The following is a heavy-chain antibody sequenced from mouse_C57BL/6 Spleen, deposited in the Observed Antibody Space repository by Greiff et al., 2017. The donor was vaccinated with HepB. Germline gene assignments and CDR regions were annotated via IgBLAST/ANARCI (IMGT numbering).Heavy chain of an antibody. D-gene: IGHD2-1*01. Sequence: QVQLQQPGAELVRPGTSVKLSCKASGYTFTSYWMHWVKQRPGQGLEWIGVIDPSDSYTNYNQKFKGKATLTVDTSSSTAYMQLSSLTSEDSAVYYCARGDGNDWYFDVWGTGTTVTVSS. V-gene: IGHV1-59*01. CDR2: IDPSDSYT. J-gene: IGHJ1*03. CDR3: ARGDGNDWYFDV. CDR1: GYTFTSYW.